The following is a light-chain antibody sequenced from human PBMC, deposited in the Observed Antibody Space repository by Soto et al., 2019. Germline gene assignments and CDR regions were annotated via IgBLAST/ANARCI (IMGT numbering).Light chain of an antibody. V-gene: IGKV4-1*01. CDR1: QSVLYSSNNKNY. J-gene: IGKJ1*01. CDR2: WAS. Sequence: DIVMTQSPDSLAVCLSERATINCKSSQSVLYSSNNKNYLAWYQQKPGQPPKLLIYWASTRESGVPDRFSGSGSGTDFTLTVSNLQAEDVAVYYCQQYYSTPPTFGQGTKVEIK. CDR3: QQYYSTPPT.